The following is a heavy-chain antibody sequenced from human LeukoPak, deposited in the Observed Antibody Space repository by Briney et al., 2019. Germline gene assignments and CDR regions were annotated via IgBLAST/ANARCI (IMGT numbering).Heavy chain of an antibody. D-gene: IGHD6-19*01. CDR3: ARGQQWLVPFDY. Sequence: SETLSLTCTVSGGSISSYYWSWIRQPAEKGLEWMGRIYASGSTNYNPSLKSRVTMSVDTSKNQFSLKLSSVTAADTAVYYCARGQQWLVPFDYWGQGILVTVSS. V-gene: IGHV4-4*07. CDR2: IYASGST. CDR1: GGSISSYY. J-gene: IGHJ4*02.